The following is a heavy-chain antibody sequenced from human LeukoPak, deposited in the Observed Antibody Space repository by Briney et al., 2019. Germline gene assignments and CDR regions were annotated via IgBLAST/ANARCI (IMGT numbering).Heavy chain of an antibody. V-gene: IGHV4-38-2*01. Sequence: SETLSLTCAVSGYSISSGYYWGWVRRSPGKGLEWIGNTYHSGTSYYNPSLKSRVTISVDTSKNQFSLTLSSVTAADTALYYCARKYGSNAGYFDYWGQGALVTVSS. J-gene: IGHJ4*02. CDR3: ARKYGSNAGYFDY. CDR1: GYSISSGYY. D-gene: IGHD4-23*01. CDR2: TYHSGTS.